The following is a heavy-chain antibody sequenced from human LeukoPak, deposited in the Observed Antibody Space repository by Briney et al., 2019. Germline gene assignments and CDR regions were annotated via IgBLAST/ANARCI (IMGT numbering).Heavy chain of an antibody. CDR1: GFTFSSYG. CDR2: ISSDGSNK. Sequence: GGSLRLSCVASGFTFSSYGMHWVRQAPGKGLEWVAVISSDGSNKYYGDSVKGRFTISRDNSKNTLYLQMNSLRAEDTAVYYCAKEGFDSWGQGTLVTVSS. J-gene: IGHJ4*02. V-gene: IGHV3-30*18. CDR3: AKEGFDS.